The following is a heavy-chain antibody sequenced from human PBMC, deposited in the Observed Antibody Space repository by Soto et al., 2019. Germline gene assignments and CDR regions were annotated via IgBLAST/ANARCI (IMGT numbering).Heavy chain of an antibody. Sequence: PGGSLRLSCVASGFSFAGYAVAWVRQAPGKGLEWVSTVSGGGGSTYYADSVKGRFTISRDNSGNTVYLQMNSLNAGDTALYYCAKTESLNGYYNAFDSWGQGTRVTVSS. J-gene: IGHJ4*02. CDR3: AKTESLNGYYNAFDS. CDR1: GFSFAGYA. D-gene: IGHD3-9*01. V-gene: IGHV3-23*01. CDR2: VSGGGGST.